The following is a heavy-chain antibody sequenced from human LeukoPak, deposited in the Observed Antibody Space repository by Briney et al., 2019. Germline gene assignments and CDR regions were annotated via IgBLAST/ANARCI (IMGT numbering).Heavy chain of an antibody. CDR2: IVADT. Sequence: GGSLRLSCAASGFNFNGDGMSWVRQAPGKGLEWVSSIVADTYYADSVKGRFTISRDNSKNTLYLQMNSLRAEDSALYYCAKADGSGYFLGEYFDYWGRGTLVTVSS. D-gene: IGHD3-22*01. CDR3: AKADGSGYFLGEYFDY. J-gene: IGHJ4*02. CDR1: GFNFNGDG. V-gene: IGHV3-23*01.